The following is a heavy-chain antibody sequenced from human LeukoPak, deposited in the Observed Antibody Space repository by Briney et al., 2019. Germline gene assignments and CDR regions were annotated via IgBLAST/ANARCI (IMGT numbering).Heavy chain of an antibody. Sequence: SETLSLTCTVSGGSISSYYWSWIRQPPGKGLEWIGYIYYSGSTNYNPSLKSRVTISVDTSKNQFSLKLSSVTAADTAVYYCARPLGFGESSYGMDVWGQGTTVTVSS. CDR1: GGSISSYY. J-gene: IGHJ6*02. V-gene: IGHV4-59*01. CDR2: IYYSGST. D-gene: IGHD3-10*01. CDR3: ARPLGFGESSYGMDV.